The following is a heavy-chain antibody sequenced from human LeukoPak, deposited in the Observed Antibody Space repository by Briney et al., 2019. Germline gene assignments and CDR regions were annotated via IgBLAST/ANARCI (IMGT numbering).Heavy chain of an antibody. CDR3: ARGLRPNYYYCMDV. CDR1: GYTFTSYD. Sequence: ASVKVSCKASGYTFTSYDINWVRQATGQGLEWMGWMNPNSGNTGYAQKFQGRVTMTRNTSISTAYMELSSLRSEDTAVYYCARGLRPNYYYCMDVWGKGTTVTVSS. CDR2: MNPNSGNT. V-gene: IGHV1-8*01. J-gene: IGHJ6*03. D-gene: IGHD4-17*01.